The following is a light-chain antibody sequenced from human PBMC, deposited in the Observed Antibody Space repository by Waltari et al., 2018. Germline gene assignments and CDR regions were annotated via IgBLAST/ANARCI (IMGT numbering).Light chain of an antibody. CDR2: DAS. CDR3: QQFHTYPRT. J-gene: IGKJ4*01. CDR1: EGLTRD. V-gene: IGKV1-13*02. Sequence: IQLTQSPSSLSTSVGDRVTITCRASEGLTRDLVWYQQRPGRPPTLLIYDASTLRTGVPSRFSGSGSGTDFTLTISSLQPEDFGTYYCQQFHTYPRTFGGGTKVEIK.